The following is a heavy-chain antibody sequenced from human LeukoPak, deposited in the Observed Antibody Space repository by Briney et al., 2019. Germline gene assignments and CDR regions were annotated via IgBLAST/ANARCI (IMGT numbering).Heavy chain of an antibody. CDR3: ARVESLGYCSSTSCEPYFDY. Sequence: GGSLRLSCAASGFTFDDYAMHWVRQAPGKGLEWVSGISWNSGSIGYADSVKGRFTISRDNAKNSLYLQMNSLRAEDTAVYYCARVESLGYCSSTSCEPYFDYWGQGTLVTVSS. J-gene: IGHJ4*02. V-gene: IGHV3-9*01. CDR2: ISWNSGSI. CDR1: GFTFDDYA. D-gene: IGHD2-2*01.